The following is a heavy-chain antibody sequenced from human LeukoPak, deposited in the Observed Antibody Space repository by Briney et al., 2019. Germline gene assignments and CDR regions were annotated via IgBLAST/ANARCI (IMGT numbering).Heavy chain of an antibody. D-gene: IGHD2-2*02. V-gene: IGHV3-53*01. Sequence: PGGSLRLSCAASGFTVSSNYMSWVREAPGKGLEWVSVIYSGGSTYYADSVKGRFTISRDNSKNTLYLQMNSLRAEDTAVYYCANTEIVVVPAAIVWGQGTLVTVSS. J-gene: IGHJ4*02. CDR3: ANTEIVVVPAAIV. CDR2: IYSGGST. CDR1: GFTVSSNY.